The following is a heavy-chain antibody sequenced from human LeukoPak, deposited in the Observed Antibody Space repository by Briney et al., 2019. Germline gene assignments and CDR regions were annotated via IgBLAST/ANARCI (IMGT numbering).Heavy chain of an antibody. D-gene: IGHD3-10*01. Sequence: GGSLRLSCAASGFTFSGFSMSWVRQSPTKGLEWVANIKQDGSERYYVDSVKGRFTISRDNAKNSLSLQMNDLRVEDTAVYYCARAGSHWHYVYWGQGTVVTVSS. CDR2: IKQDGSER. J-gene: IGHJ4*02. CDR1: GFTFSGFS. CDR3: ARAGSHWHYVY. V-gene: IGHV3-7*01.